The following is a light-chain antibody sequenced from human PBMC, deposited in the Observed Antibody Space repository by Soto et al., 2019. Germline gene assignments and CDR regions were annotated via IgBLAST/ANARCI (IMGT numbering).Light chain of an antibody. J-gene: IGLJ1*01. V-gene: IGLV2-8*01. Sequence: QSVLTQPPSASGSPGQSVTISCTGTSSDVGGYNYVSWYQQHPGKAPKLMIYEVTKRPSGVPARFSGSKSDSTASLSISGLQAEDEADYYCCSYASTSTYVFGPGTKVTVL. CDR1: SSDVGGYNY. CDR2: EVT. CDR3: CSYASTSTYV.